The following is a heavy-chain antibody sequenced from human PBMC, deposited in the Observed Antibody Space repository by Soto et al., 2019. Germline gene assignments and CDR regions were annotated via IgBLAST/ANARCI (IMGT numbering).Heavy chain of an antibody. CDR1: GGSFSCYY. CDR3: ARGRRYNWNFFIGEPFDY. D-gene: IGHD1-7*01. V-gene: IGHV4-34*01. CDR2: INHSGST. Sequence: PSETLSLTCAVYGGSFSCYYWSWMRQPPGKGLEWIGEINHSGSTNYNPSLKRRVTISVDTSKNQFSLKLSSVTAADTAVYYCARGRRYNWNFFIGEPFDYWGQGTLVTVSS. J-gene: IGHJ4*02.